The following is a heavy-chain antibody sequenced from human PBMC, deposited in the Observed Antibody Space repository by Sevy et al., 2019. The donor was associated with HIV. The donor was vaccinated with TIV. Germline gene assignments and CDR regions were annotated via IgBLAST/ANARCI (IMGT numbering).Heavy chain of an antibody. Sequence: GGSLRLSCAASGFTFSSYEMNWVRQAPGKGLEWISYISNSGTAMYYSDSVRGRFTISRDNARRSLYLQTNSLRAEDTAVYYCARDLPPSATTVPHFDCWGQGTLVTVSS. J-gene: IGHJ4*02. CDR3: ARDLPPSATTVPHFDC. CDR2: ISNSGTAM. CDR1: GFTFSSYE. V-gene: IGHV3-48*03. D-gene: IGHD4-17*01.